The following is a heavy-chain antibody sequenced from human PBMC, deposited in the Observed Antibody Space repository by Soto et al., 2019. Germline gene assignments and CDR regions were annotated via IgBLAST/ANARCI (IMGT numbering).Heavy chain of an antibody. CDR2: IKQDGSEK. CDR3: ARDQCSRRYRQEAFHI. Sequence: GGSLRLSCAASGFTFSSYWMSWVRQAPGKGLEWVANIKQDGSEKYYVDSVKGRFTISRDNAKNSLYLQMNRLRAEDTAVYYCARDQCSRRYRQEAFHIWGQGTMVTFSS. D-gene: IGHD2-2*01. J-gene: IGHJ3*02. CDR1: GFTFSSYW. V-gene: IGHV3-7*01.